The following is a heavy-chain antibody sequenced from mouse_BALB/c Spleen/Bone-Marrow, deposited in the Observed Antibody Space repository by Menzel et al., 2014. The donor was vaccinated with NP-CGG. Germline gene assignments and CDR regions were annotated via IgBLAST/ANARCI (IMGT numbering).Heavy chain of an antibody. CDR2: ICPGSGNT. Sequence: VQLQQSGPELVKPGASVKISCKASGYTFTDYYINWVKQKPGQGLEWIGWICPGSGNTKYNEKFKGKATLTVDTSSSTAYMQLSSLTSEDTAVYFCAKILYWYFDVWGAGTTVTVSS. J-gene: IGHJ1*01. CDR3: AKILYWYFDV. V-gene: IGHV1-84*02. CDR1: GYTFTDYY.